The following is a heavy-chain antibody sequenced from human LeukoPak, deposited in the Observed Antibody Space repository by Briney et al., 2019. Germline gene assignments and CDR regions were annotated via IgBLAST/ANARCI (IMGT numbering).Heavy chain of an antibody. CDR2: ISYDGSNK. J-gene: IGHJ4*02. CDR3: ARSPYYDILAGLYYYFDY. V-gene: IGHV3-30-3*01. Sequence: GGSLRLSCAASGFTFSSYAMHWVHQAPGKGLEWVADISYDGSNKYYADSVKGRLTISRDNSKSTLYLQMNSLRAEDTATYYCARSPYYDILAGLYYYFDYWGQGTLVTVSS. D-gene: IGHD3-9*01. CDR1: GFTFSSYA.